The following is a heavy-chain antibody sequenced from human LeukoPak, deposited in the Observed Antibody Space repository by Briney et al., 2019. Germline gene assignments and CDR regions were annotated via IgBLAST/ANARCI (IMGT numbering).Heavy chain of an antibody. D-gene: IGHD3-9*01. V-gene: IGHV3-23*01. CDR3: AREVWFRTDV. Sequence: PGGSLRLSCAASGFTFSSYAMSWVRQAPGKGLEWVSALCGSGDSTYYVDSVQGRFTISRDNSKNTLYLQMNSLRADDTAVYYCAREVWFRTDVWGQGTTVTVSS. CDR2: LCGSGDST. J-gene: IGHJ6*02. CDR1: GFTFSSYA.